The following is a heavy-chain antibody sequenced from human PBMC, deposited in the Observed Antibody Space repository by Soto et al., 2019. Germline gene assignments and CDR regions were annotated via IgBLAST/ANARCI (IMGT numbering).Heavy chain of an antibody. CDR1: GGSISRAGYS. CDR2: IYNSGST. V-gene: IGHV4-30-2*06. J-gene: IGHJ4*02. D-gene: IGHD2-21*02. CDR3: ASSRVVTTYFDY. Sequence: QLQLQESGSRLVKPSQTLSLTCAVSGGSISRAGYSWSWIRQSPGKGLEWIGYIYNSGSTFYNPSLKSRLTISVDRSKNQLSLQVNSVTAADTAVYYCASSRVVTTYFDYWGQGTLVTVSS.